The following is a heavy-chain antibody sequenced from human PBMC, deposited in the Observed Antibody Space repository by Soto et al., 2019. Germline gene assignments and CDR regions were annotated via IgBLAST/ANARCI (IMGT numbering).Heavy chain of an antibody. D-gene: IGHD3-9*01. CDR3: ASTNRLASTDGDAFDI. Sequence: VKVSCKASGYTFTSYGISWVRQAPGQGLEWMGWISAYNGSTNYAQKFQGRVTMTRNTSISTAYMELSSLRSEDTAVYYCASTNRLASTDGDAFDIWGQGTMVTVSS. CDR1: GYTFTSYG. V-gene: IGHV1-18*01. J-gene: IGHJ3*02. CDR2: ISAYNGST.